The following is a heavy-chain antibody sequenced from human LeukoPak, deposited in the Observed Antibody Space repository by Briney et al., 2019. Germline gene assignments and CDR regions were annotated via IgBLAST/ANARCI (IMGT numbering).Heavy chain of an antibody. CDR3: SRGPIQLWVHNGVDV. D-gene: IGHD5-18*01. CDR2: IRSKAYRGTT. V-gene: IGHV3-49*04. J-gene: IGHJ6*02. Sequence: GGSLTLSCTTSGFNFGDHAMTWVRQAPGKGLEWVGFIRSKAYRGTTEYAASVKGRFTISRDDSKSVVYLQMNSLKSEHTAVYYCSRGPIQLWVHNGVDVWGQGTTVTVSS. CDR1: GFNFGDHA.